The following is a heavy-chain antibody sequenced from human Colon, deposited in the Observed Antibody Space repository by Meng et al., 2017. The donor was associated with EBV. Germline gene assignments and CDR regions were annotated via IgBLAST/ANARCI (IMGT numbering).Heavy chain of an antibody. V-gene: IGHV4-4*02. CDR2: IYHSGST. J-gene: IGHJ4*02. Sequence: QVQVQESGPGLVKPSETLSLTCVVSGASISSGNWWNWVRQPPGKGLEWIGDIYHSGSTNYNPSLKSRVIISIDTSKNQFSLNLRSVTAADTAVYYCARVSSGWDYFDYWGQGPLVTVSS. D-gene: IGHD6-19*01. CDR1: GASISSGNW. CDR3: ARVSSGWDYFDY.